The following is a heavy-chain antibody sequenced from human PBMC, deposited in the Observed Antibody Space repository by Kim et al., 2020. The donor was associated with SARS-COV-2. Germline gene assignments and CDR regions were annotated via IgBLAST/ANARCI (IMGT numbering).Heavy chain of an antibody. CDR1: GYTFTSYD. Sequence: ASVKVSCKASGYTFTSYDINWVRQATGQGLEWMGWMNPNSGNTGYAQKFQGRVTMTRNTSISTAYMELSRLRSEDTAVYYCARGRSPGYSSGWYGHYYYGMAVWGQGTAVTVSS. CDR2: MNPNSGNT. V-gene: IGHV1-8*01. CDR3: ARGRSPGYSSGWYGHYYYGMAV. D-gene: IGHD6-19*01. J-gene: IGHJ6*02.